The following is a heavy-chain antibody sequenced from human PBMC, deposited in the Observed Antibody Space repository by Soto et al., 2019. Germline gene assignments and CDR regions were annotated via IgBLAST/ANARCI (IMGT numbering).Heavy chain of an antibody. Sequence: PGGSLRLSCAASGFTFSSYSMNWVRQAPGKGLEWVSTVSGSGVSTFYADSVKGRFTISRDDSKNTLYLQMNSLRAEDTAVYYCARAPLVSLKNWFDPWGQGTLVTVSS. D-gene: IGHD2-8*01. V-gene: IGHV3-23*01. J-gene: IGHJ5*02. CDR2: VSGSGVST. CDR1: GFTFSSYS. CDR3: ARAPLVSLKNWFDP.